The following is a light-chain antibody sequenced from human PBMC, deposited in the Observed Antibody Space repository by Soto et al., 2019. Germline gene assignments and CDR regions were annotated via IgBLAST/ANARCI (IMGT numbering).Light chain of an antibody. CDR2: DVT. Sequence: QSALTQPPSASGSPGQSVTISCTGTSSDVGGYNFVSWYQQHPGKAPKLMIYDVTERPSGVPDRFSGSKSGNTASLTVSGLQGEDEADSYCTSYAGSNIPVLFGGGTKLTVL. CDR3: TSYAGSNIPVL. J-gene: IGLJ2*01. V-gene: IGLV2-8*01. CDR1: SSDVGGYNF.